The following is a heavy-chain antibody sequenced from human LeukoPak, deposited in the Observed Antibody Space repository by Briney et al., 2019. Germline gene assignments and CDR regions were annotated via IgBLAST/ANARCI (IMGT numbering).Heavy chain of an antibody. J-gene: IGHJ4*02. D-gene: IGHD6-13*01. CDR1: GFTFSSYA. V-gene: IGHV3-74*01. CDR2: INGDGITT. CDR3: ARSWASSWYWFGY. Sequence: PGGSLRLSCAASGFTFSSYAMSWVRQAPGKGLVWVSRINGDGITTAYADSVKGRFTISRDNAKNTLYLQMNSLRAEDTAVYYCARSWASSWYWFGYWGQGTLVTVSS.